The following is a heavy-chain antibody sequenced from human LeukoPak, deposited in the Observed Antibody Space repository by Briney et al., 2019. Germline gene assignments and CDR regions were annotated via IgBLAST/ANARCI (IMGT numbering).Heavy chain of an antibody. D-gene: IGHD3-10*01. V-gene: IGHV3-21*03. J-gene: IGHJ4*02. CDR3: ARDCWDYGSGSYCGIDY. Sequence: GGSLRLSCAASGFTFSSYNMNWVRQAPGKGLEWVSSITSSSNYIYYADSVKGRFTISRDNAKNSLYLQMNSLRAEDTTVYYCARDCWDYGSGSYCGIDYWGQGTLVTVSS. CDR2: ITSSSNYI. CDR1: GFTFSSYN.